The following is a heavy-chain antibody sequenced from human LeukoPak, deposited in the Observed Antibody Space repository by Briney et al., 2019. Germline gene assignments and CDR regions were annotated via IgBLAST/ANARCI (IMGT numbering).Heavy chain of an antibody. J-gene: IGHJ6*04. V-gene: IGHV1-69*13. CDR3: AGALRAVYNYYGMDV. Sequence: SVKVSCKASGGSFSSYAISWVRQAPGQGLEWMGGIIPIFGTANYAQKFQGRVTITADESTSTAYMELSSLRSEDTAVYYCAGALRAVYNYYGMDVWGKGTTVTVSS. D-gene: IGHD2-8*02. CDR1: GGSFSSYA. CDR2: IIPIFGTA.